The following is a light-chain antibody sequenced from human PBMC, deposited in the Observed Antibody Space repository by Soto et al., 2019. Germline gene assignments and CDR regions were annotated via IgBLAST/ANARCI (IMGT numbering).Light chain of an antibody. J-gene: IGLJ2*01. CDR2: VVS. CDR1: SSDVGRYNY. Sequence: QSVLTQPASVSGSPGQSITISCTGTSSDVGRYNYVSWYQQYPGKAPKLMIYVVSSRPSGVSNRFSGSKSGNTAFLTISGLQAEDEADYYRASYTGGSTFMVFGGGTKVTVL. CDR3: ASYTGGSTFMV. V-gene: IGLV2-14*01.